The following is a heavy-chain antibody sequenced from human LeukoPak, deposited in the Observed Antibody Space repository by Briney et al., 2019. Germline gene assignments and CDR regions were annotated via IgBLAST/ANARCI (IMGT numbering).Heavy chain of an antibody. V-gene: IGHV4-38-2*01. D-gene: IGHD3-3*01. CDR2: IYHSGST. Sequence: SETLSLTCAVSGYSISSGYYWGWIRQPPGKGLEWIGSIYHSGSTYYNPSLKSRVTISVDTSKNQFSLKLSSVTAADTAMYYCARQTYYDFWSGWSDYYYMDVWGKGTTVTVSS. CDR1: GYSISSGYY. J-gene: IGHJ6*03. CDR3: ARQTYYDFWSGWSDYYYMDV.